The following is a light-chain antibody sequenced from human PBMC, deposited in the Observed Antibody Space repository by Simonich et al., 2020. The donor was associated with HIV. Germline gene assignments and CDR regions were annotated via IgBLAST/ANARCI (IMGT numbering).Light chain of an antibody. CDR1: QIVTSN. CDR3: QQYNNWPRT. J-gene: IGKJ1*01. V-gene: IGKV3-15*01. CDR2: GAS. Sequence: EIVMTQSPATLSVSPGERATLSCRASQIVTSNLAWYQQKPGQVPRLLIYGASTRSTGIPARFRGSGSGTEFTLTISSMQSKDFALYYCQQYNNWPRTFGQGTKVEIK.